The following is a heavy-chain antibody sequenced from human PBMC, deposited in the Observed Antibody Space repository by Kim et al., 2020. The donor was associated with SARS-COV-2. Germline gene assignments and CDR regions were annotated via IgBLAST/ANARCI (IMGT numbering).Heavy chain of an antibody. CDR1: GYTFIGYY. CDR3: VKVAIPVSGVTGYFHR. V-gene: IGHV1-2*02. Sequence: ASVKVSCKASGYTFIGYYMRWVRQAPGQGLEWMGWINPNSGVTKYAQKFQGRVTMTRDTSITTAYMELTRLTSDDTAVYYCVKVAIPVSGVTGYFHRWVQGTLVTVPS. D-gene: IGHD3-10*02. CDR2: INPNSGVT. J-gene: IGHJ1*01.